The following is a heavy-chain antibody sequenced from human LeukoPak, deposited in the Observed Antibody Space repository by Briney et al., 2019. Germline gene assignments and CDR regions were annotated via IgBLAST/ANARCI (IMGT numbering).Heavy chain of an antibody. CDR3: ARGGRFYDSSDFPLDY. CDR2: IWHDGENK. J-gene: IGHJ4*02. D-gene: IGHD3-22*01. CDR1: GFTFSFYG. V-gene: IGHV3-33*01. Sequence: PGGSLRLSCAASGFTFSFYGMHWVRQAPGTGLEWVSHIWHDGENKYYGDSVRGRFFIYRDNSKNTLFLQMNTLRAEDTAVYYCARGGRFYDSSDFPLDYWGQGTLVTVSS.